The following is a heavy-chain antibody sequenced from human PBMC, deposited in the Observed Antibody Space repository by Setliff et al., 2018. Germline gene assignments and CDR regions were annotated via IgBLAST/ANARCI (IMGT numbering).Heavy chain of an antibody. V-gene: IGHV4-39*07. CDR2: IYFGGNT. J-gene: IGHJ3*02. CDR3: ARDASASDGRNAFDI. Sequence: SETLSLTCTVSGGPVSNSGFFWGWLRQAPGKGLEWIGNIYFGGNTYFNPSFKSRVTMSIDTSNSQFSLKLSSVTAADTAIYYCARDASASDGRNAFDIWGQGTMVTVSS. D-gene: IGHD1-26*01. CDR1: GGPVSNSGFF.